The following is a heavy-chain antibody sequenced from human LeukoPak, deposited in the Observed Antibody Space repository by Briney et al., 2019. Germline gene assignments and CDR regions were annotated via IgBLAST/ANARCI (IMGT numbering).Heavy chain of an antibody. CDR2: ISSSGSTI. Sequence: PGGSLRLSCAASGFTFSSYEMNWVRQAPGKGLEWVSYISSSGSTIYYADSVKGRFTISRDNAKNSLYLQMNSLRAEDTAVYYCAREGRLTTVTTYYYYYYMDVWGKGTTVTVSS. CDR3: AREGRLTTVTTYYYYYYMDV. V-gene: IGHV3-48*03. J-gene: IGHJ6*03. CDR1: GFTFSSYE. D-gene: IGHD4-17*01.